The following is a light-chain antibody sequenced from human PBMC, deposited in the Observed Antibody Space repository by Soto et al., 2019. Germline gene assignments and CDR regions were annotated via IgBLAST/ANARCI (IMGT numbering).Light chain of an antibody. V-gene: IGLV2-14*01. CDR3: SSYTTSSTVA. Sequence: QSALTQSASVSGSPGQSITISCTGTSSDIGGSNYVSWYQQHPDKAPKLMIFEVSNRPSGVSNRFSGSKSGNTASLTISGLLPEDEADYYCSSYTTSSTVAFGGGTKLTVL. CDR2: EVS. CDR1: SSDIGGSNY. J-gene: IGLJ2*01.